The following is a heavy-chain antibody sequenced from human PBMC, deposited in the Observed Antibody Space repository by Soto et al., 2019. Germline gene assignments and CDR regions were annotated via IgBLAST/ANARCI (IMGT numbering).Heavy chain of an antibody. Sequence: GGSLRLSCAASGFTFSTYSMNWVRQAPGKGLEWVSYISSSSSTIFYTDSVKGRFTVSRDNAKNSLYLQMNSLKTEDTAVYYCITDRLGVVILAYGMDVWGQGTTVTVSS. D-gene: IGHD3-3*01. CDR2: ISSSSSTI. CDR1: GFTFSTYS. CDR3: ITDRLGVVILAYGMDV. V-gene: IGHV3-48*01. J-gene: IGHJ6*02.